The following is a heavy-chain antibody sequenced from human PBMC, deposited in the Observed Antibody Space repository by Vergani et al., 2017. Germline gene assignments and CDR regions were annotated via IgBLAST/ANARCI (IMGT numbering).Heavy chain of an antibody. Sequence: QVQLVQSGSELKKPGASVKVSCKASGYTFTSYAMNWVRQAPGQGLEWMGWINTNTGNPTYAQGFTGRFVFSLDTSVSTAYLQISSLKAEDTAVYYCAISIVGATSALTVGPLGDYWGQGTLVTVSS. D-gene: IGHD1-26*01. J-gene: IGHJ4*02. V-gene: IGHV7-4-1*02. CDR2: INTNTGNP. CDR3: AISIVGATSALTVGPLGDY. CDR1: GYTFTSYA.